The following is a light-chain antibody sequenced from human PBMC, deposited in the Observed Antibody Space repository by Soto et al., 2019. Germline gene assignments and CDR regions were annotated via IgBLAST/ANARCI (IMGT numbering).Light chain of an antibody. J-gene: IGKJ5*01. V-gene: IGKV3-11*01. CDR1: QTVSSY. CDR2: DAS. CDR3: QHRMNWPLT. Sequence: EIVLTQSPATLSLSPGERATLSCRASQTVSSYLLWYQQKPGQAPRLLIYDASNRASGTPARSSGSGSETDFTLTISSLEPEDFAVYYCQHRMNWPLTFGQGTRLEIK.